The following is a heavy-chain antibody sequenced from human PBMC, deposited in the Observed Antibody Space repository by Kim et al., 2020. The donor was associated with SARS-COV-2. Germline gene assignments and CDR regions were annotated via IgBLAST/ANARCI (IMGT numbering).Heavy chain of an antibody. CDR2: ISGYTGNI. V-gene: IGHV1-18*01. J-gene: IGHJ4*02. CDR3: ARIRFLEWSDFDY. Sequence: ASVKVSCKASGYTFSDYAITWVRQAPGQGLEWMGWISGYTGNISYAQKFQTRITMTTDTSTSTAYLELRILASDDTAGYYCARIRFLEWSDFDYWGQGTL. CDR1: GYTFSDYA. D-gene: IGHD3-3*01.